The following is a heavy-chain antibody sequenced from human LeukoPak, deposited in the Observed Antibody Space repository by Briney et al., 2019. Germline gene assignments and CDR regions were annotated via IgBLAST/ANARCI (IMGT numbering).Heavy chain of an antibody. J-gene: IGHJ4*02. CDR2: ISDSGGLT. CDR1: GFTFSNYA. V-gene: IGHV3-23*01. Sequence: GGSLRLSCAASGFTFSNYAMTWVRQAPGKGLEWVSTISDSGGLTYYADSVRGRFTFSRDNSKNTLYLKINSLRAGDTAIYYCAKEGDSSGFLRHYFDSWGQGTLVTVSS. CDR3: AKEGDSSGFLRHYFDS. D-gene: IGHD3-22*01.